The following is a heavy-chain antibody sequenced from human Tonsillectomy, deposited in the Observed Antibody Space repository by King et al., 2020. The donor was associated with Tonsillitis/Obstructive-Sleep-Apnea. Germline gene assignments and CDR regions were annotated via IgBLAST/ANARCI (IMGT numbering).Heavy chain of an antibody. J-gene: IGHJ4*02. V-gene: IGHV1-46*01. CDR2: INPSGGST. D-gene: IGHD2-8*01. CDR1: GYTFTSYY. CDR3: ARAGCTNGVCYVDFDY. Sequence: VQLVESGAEVKKPGASVKVSCKASGYTFTSYYMHWVRQAPGQGLEWMGIINPSGGSTSYAQKFQGRVTMTRDTSTSTVYMELSSLRSEDTAVYDCARAGCTNGVCYVDFDYWGQGTLVTVSS.